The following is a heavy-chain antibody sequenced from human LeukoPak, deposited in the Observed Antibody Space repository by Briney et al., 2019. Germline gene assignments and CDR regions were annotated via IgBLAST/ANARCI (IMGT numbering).Heavy chain of an antibody. CDR1: GFTFSSYA. D-gene: IGHD2-2*01. V-gene: IGHV3-23*01. Sequence: GGSLRLSCAASGFTFSSYAMSWVRQAPGKGLEWVSAISGSGGSTYYADPVKGRFTISRDNSKNTLYLQMNSLRAEDTAVYYCAKAGIVVVPAAHGMDVWGQGTTVTVSS. CDR2: ISGSGGST. J-gene: IGHJ6*02. CDR3: AKAGIVVVPAAHGMDV.